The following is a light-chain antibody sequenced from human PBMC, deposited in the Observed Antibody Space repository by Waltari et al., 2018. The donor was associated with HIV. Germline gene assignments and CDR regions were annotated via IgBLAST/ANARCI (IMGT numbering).Light chain of an antibody. J-gene: IGKJ3*01. Sequence: DIVMTQSPDSLVVSLGERATINCKSSQSVLYSSSSKNYLAWYQQKPGQSPKLLICWASTRESGVPDRISGGGAGTDFTHTILSLQAEDVAVYYCQHYYSLPFTLGPGTKVNI. V-gene: IGKV4-1*01. CDR2: WAS. CDR3: QHYYSLPFT. CDR1: QSVLYSSSSKNY.